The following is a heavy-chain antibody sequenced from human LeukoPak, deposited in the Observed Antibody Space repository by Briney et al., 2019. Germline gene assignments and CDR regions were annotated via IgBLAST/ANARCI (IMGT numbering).Heavy chain of an antibody. D-gene: IGHD2/OR15-2a*01. V-gene: IGHV4-59*12. CDR2: IYYSGIT. J-gene: IGHJ4*02. CDR3: AREGIVRTYDQ. Sequence: PSETLSLTCTVSGDSISSYYWYWFRQPPGKELEWIACIYYSGITHYNPFLKSRVTISLGTSKNQFSLRLSSVTAADTAVYYCAREGIVRTYDQWGQGTLVTVSS. CDR1: GDSISSYY.